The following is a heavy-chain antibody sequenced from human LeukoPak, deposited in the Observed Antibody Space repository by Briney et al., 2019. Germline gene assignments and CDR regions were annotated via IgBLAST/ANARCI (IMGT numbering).Heavy chain of an antibody. J-gene: IGHJ4*02. CDR2: ISAYNGNT. CDR3: ARDSLSWRRVRDGYKFGAFDY. D-gene: IGHD5-24*01. CDR1: GYTFTSYG. V-gene: IGHV1-18*01. Sequence: ASVKVSCKASGYTFTSYGISWVRQAPGQGLEWMGWISAYNGNTNYAQKFQGRVTITRDTSASTAYMELSSLRSEDTAVYYCARDSLSWRRVRDGYKFGAFDYWGQGTLVTVSS.